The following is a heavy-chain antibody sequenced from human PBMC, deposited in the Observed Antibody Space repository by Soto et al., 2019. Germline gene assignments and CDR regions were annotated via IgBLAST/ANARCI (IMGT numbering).Heavy chain of an antibody. CDR2: IYYSWST. D-gene: IGHD6-19*01. CDR1: GGSISSYY. Sequence: QVQLQESGPGLVKPSETLSLTCTVSGGSISSYYWSWIRQPPGKGLEWIGYIYYSWSTNYNPSLKSRVTISVDTSKNQFSLKLSSVTAADTAVYYVARHVQWRGTFDYLGQGTLVTVSS. J-gene: IGHJ4*02. V-gene: IGHV4-59*08. CDR3: ARHVQWRGTFDY.